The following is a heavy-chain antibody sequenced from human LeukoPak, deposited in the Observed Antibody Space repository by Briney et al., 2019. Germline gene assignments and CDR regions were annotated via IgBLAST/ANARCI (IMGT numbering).Heavy chain of an antibody. V-gene: IGHV4-34*01. CDR3: ARDYYDSSGYTDEGYNWFDP. Sequence: PSETLSLTCAVYGGSFSGYYWSWIRQPPGEGLEWIGEINHSGSTNYNPSLKSRVTISVDTSKNQFSLKLSSVTAADTAVYYCARDYYDSSGYTDEGYNWFDPWGQGTLVTVSS. CDR1: GGSFSGYY. D-gene: IGHD3-22*01. J-gene: IGHJ5*02. CDR2: INHSGST.